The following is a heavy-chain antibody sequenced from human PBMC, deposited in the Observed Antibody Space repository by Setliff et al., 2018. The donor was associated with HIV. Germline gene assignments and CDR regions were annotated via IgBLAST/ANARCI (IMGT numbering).Heavy chain of an antibody. V-gene: IGHV3-7*01. CDR1: GFTFSTYW. CDR3: AKDFQWSTVNTPLNYQYGMDV. CDR2: IKQDGSEE. Sequence: GESLKISCAASGFTFSTYWMIWVRQAPGKGLEWVAKIKQDGSEEYYVDSVKGRFTISRDNAKNSVYLQMNSRRVEDTAMYYCAKDFQWSTVNTPLNYQYGMDVWGQGTTVTVSS. J-gene: IGHJ6*02. D-gene: IGHD4-17*01.